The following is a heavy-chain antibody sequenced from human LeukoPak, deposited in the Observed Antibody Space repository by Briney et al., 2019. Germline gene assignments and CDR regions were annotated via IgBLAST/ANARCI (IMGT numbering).Heavy chain of an antibody. Sequence: GASVKVSCKASGYTFTGYYMHWVRQAPGQGLEWMGWINPNSGGTNYAQKFQGRVTMTRDTSISTAYMELSRLRSDDTAVYHCARDDNYYDSSGYYPYYYYYGMDVWGQGTTVTVSS. J-gene: IGHJ6*02. V-gene: IGHV1-2*02. CDR2: INPNSGGT. D-gene: IGHD3-22*01. CDR3: ARDDNYYDSSGYYPYYYYYGMDV. CDR1: GYTFTGYY.